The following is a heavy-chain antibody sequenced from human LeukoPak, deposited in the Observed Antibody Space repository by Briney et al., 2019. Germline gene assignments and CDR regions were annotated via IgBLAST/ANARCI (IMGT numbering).Heavy chain of an antibody. D-gene: IGHD6-6*01. V-gene: IGHV4-59*08. Sequence: PSETLSLTCTVSGGSISSYYWSWIRQPPGKGLEWIGYIYYSGSTNYNPSLKSRVTISVDTSKNQFSLKLSSVTAADTAVYYCARRRSSSSSFDPWGQGTLVTVSS. CDR2: IYYSGST. CDR3: ARRRSSSSSFDP. CDR1: GGSISSYY. J-gene: IGHJ5*02.